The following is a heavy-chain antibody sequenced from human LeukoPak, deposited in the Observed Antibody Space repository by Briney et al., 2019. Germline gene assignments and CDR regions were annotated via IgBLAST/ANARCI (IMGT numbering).Heavy chain of an antibody. Sequence: PGGSLRLSCAASGFTFSTYAMTWVRQAPGKGLEWVSAIRGDGATKFYADSVKGRFTVSRDNSKNTLYLQMNSLRAEDTAVYYCAIDQYRDYFRGADYWGQGTLVTVSS. V-gene: IGHV3-23*01. CDR1: GFTFSTYA. CDR3: AIDQYRDYFRGADY. J-gene: IGHJ4*02. D-gene: IGHD2/OR15-2a*01. CDR2: IRGDGATK.